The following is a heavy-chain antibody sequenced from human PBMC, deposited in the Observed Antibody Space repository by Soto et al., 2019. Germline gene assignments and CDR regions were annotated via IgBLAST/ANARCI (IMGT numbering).Heavy chain of an antibody. CDR3: ARVVLLWFGELFYSYGMDV. CDR2: TYYRSKWYN. D-gene: IGHD3-10*01. V-gene: IGHV6-1*01. Sequence: PSQTLSLTCAISGDSVSSNSAAWNWIRQSPSRGLEWLGRTYYRSKWYNDYAVSVKSRITINPNTSKNQFSLQLNSVTPEDTAVYYCARVVLLWFGELFYSYGMDVWGQGTTVTVSS. J-gene: IGHJ6*02. CDR1: GDSVSSNSAA.